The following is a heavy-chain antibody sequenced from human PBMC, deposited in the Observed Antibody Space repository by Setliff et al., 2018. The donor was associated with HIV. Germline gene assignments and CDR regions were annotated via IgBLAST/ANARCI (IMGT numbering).Heavy chain of an antibody. J-gene: IGHJ4*02. CDR1: GISFGDYA. CDR2: IRSLVFDETT. CDR3: ARVVVVIGSQDYFDY. Sequence: GGSLRLSCTVSGISFGDYAMSWFRQAPGKGLEWVGFIRSLVFDETTEYAASVKGRFSISRDDSKGIAYLQMNSLKTEDTAVYYCARVVVVIGSQDYFDYWGQGMLVTVSS. D-gene: IGHD2-21*01. V-gene: IGHV3-49*03.